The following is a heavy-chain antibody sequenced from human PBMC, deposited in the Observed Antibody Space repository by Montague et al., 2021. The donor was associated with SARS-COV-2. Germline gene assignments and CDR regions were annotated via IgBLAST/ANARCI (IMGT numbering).Heavy chain of an antibody. Sequence: SETLSLTCAVSGGSITGSSWSWARQPAGKGLEWIGRVTTSGTTNYSPSLRSRVTMSVDTSKNQFSLNLNSVTAADTAIYYCARTPTRPLSLDSWGQGTLVTVSS. D-gene: IGHD6-6*01. CDR2: VTTSGTT. J-gene: IGHJ4*02. V-gene: IGHV4-4*07. CDR1: GGSITGSS. CDR3: ARTPTRPLSLDS.